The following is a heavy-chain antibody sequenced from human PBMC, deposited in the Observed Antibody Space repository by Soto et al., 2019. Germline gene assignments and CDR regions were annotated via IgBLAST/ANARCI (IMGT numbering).Heavy chain of an antibody. CDR2: TYHSGNP. CDR3: AREDYGDYGGYFDY. J-gene: IGHJ4*02. CDR1: GGSIRTGGYS. D-gene: IGHD4-17*01. V-gene: IGHV4-30-2*01. Sequence: QLQLQESGSGLVKPSQTLSLTCTVSGGSIRTGGYSWSWIRQPPGKGLEWIGNTYHSGNPYYNPSTRCGVTISGDGSKNQFSLEVGSVTAADTAVYYCAREDYGDYGGYFDYWGQGSLVTVSS.